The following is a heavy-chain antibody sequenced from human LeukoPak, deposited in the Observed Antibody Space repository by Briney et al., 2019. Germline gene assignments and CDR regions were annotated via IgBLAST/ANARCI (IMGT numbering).Heavy chain of an antibody. D-gene: IGHD3-22*01. V-gene: IGHV3-74*01. Sequence: GSLRLSCAASGFTFSSYAMSWVRQAPGKGLVWVSRITSDGSSTNYADSVKGRFTISRDNAKNTLYLQMNSLRAEDTAVYYCVRSSGFPDYWGQGTLVTVSS. CDR1: GFTFSSYA. CDR3: VRSSGFPDY. J-gene: IGHJ4*02. CDR2: ITSDGSST.